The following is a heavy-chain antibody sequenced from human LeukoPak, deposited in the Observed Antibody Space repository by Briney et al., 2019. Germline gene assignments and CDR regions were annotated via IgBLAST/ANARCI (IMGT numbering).Heavy chain of an antibody. Sequence: ASVKVSCKASGGTFSSYAISWVRQAPGQGLEWMGIISPSGGSTSYAQKFQGRVTMTRDTSTSTVYMELSSLRSEDTAVYYCARATGYYDSSGYNDAFDIWGQGTMVTVSS. CDR2: ISPSGGST. CDR3: ARATGYYDSSGYNDAFDI. CDR1: GGTFSSYA. D-gene: IGHD3-22*01. V-gene: IGHV1-46*01. J-gene: IGHJ3*02.